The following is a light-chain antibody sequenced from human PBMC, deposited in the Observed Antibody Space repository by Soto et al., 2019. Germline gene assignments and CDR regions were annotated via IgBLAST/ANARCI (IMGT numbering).Light chain of an antibody. CDR3: QQSYSTPLT. CDR1: QSVNSK. J-gene: IGKJ1*01. CDR2: GAS. V-gene: IGKV3-15*01. Sequence: EIVMTQCPATLSVSPGERVTLSCRASQSVNSKVAWYQQKPGQAPRLLIYGASSLQSGVPSRFSGSGSGTDFTLTISSLQPEDFATYYCQQSYSTPLTFGQGTKVDIK.